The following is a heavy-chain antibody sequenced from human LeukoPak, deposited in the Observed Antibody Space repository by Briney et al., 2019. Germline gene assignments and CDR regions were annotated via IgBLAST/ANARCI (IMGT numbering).Heavy chain of an antibody. CDR2: INPSGGST. CDR1: GYTFTGYY. J-gene: IGHJ4*02. Sequence: ASVKVSCKASGYTFTGYYMHWVRQAPGQGLEWMGIINPSGGSTSYAQKFQGRVTMTRDMSTSTVYMELSSLRSEDTAVYYCARVATIFGVGNYFDYWGQGTLVTVSS. D-gene: IGHD3-3*01. V-gene: IGHV1-46*01. CDR3: ARVATIFGVGNYFDY.